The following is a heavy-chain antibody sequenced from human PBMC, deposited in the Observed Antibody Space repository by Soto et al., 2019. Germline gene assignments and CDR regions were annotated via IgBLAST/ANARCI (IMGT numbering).Heavy chain of an antibody. J-gene: IGHJ6*03. D-gene: IGHD2-15*01. V-gene: IGHV4-59*08. Sequence: SETLSLTCTVSGGSISNYYWSWIRQAPGKGLEWIGNIYYSGSTNSNPSLKSRLSISVDTSKNQFSLHLYSVTAADTAVYYCGRNRFSTGISCSNYYYYYFMDVWGKGPTVTVSS. CDR3: GRNRFSTGISCSNYYYYYFMDV. CDR1: GGSISNYY. CDR2: IYYSGST.